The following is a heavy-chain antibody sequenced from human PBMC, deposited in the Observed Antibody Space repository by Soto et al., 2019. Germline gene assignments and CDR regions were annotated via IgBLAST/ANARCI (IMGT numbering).Heavy chain of an antibody. J-gene: IGHJ4*02. CDR2: ISHNSGKI. CDR1: GITFSNYA. V-gene: IGHV3-23*01. CDR3: AKDNYYDSSGYYYLITN. Sequence: EVPLLESGGGLVQSGGSLRLSCVASGITFSNYAMRWVRQAPGKGLEWVSTISHNSGKIYYADSVKGRFTISRDNSKNTLYLQMNSLRAEDTAVYYCAKDNYYDSSGYYYLITNWGQGTLVAVSS. D-gene: IGHD3-22*01.